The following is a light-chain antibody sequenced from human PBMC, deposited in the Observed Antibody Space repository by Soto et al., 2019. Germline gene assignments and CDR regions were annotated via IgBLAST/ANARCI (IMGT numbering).Light chain of an antibody. CDR2: AAS. CDR3: QQTYSSPLT. CDR1: QSISVY. V-gene: IGKV1-39*01. J-gene: IGKJ4*01. Sequence: DIQVTQSPSSLSASVGDRVTITCRASQSISVYLSWYQQRPRRAPQLLIYAASSLQSGVPSRFSGSGSGTDFTLTISTLQPEDFATYYCQQTYSSPLTFGGGTKVDIK.